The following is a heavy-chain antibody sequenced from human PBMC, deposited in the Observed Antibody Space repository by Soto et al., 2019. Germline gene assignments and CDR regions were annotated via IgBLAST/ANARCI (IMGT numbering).Heavy chain of an antibody. V-gene: IGHV1-2*02. CDR2: INPKSRGT. CDR3: ARVTLKAGNWFDP. Sequence: QVQLVKSGAEVKKPGASVKVSCNASGYTFTDYFIHWVRQAPGQGFEWMGWINPKSRGTNYAQKFQGRVTMTRDTSNSTAYMELRGLTSDDTAVYYCARVTLKAGNWFDPWGQGTLVTVSS. CDR1: GYTFTDYF. J-gene: IGHJ5*02.